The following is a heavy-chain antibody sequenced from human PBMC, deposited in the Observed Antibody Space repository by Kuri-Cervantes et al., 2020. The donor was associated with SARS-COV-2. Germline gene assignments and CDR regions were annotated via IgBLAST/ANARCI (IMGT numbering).Heavy chain of an antibody. CDR2: IWYDGSNK. CDR3: ARGPYSSSTFDY. J-gene: IGHJ4*02. V-gene: IGHV3-33*01. Sequence: GESLKISCAASGFTFSSYGMHWVRQAPGKGLEWVAVIWYDGSNKYYADSVKGRFTISRDNSKNTLYLQMNSLGAEDTAVYYCARGPYSSSTFDYWGQGTLVTVSS. CDR1: GFTFSSYG. D-gene: IGHD6-6*01.